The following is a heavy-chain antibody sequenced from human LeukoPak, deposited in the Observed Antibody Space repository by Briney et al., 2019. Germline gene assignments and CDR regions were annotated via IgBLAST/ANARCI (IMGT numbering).Heavy chain of an antibody. Sequence: PGRSLRLSCAASGFTFSSYAMYWVRQSPGKGLEWVAVISYDGSNKYYADSVKGRFTISRDNSENTLYLQMNSLRAEDTAVYYCARDARTVGITMIVVGFDYWGQGTLVTVSS. CDR1: GFTFSSYA. CDR2: ISYDGSNK. V-gene: IGHV3-30*04. D-gene: IGHD3-22*01. CDR3: ARDARTVGITMIVVGFDY. J-gene: IGHJ4*02.